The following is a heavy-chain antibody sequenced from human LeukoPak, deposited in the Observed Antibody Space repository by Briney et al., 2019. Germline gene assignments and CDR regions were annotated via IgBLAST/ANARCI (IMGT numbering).Heavy chain of an antibody. CDR2: IWYDGSNK. CDR1: GFTFSSYG. Sequence: PGGSLRLSCAASGFTFSSYGMHWVRQAPGKGLEWVAVIWYDGSNKYYADSVKGRFTISRDNSKNTLYLKMNSLRAEDTAVFYCARDGAAVRSSGWFTNPLAPNFGYWGQGTLVTVSS. J-gene: IGHJ4*02. V-gene: IGHV3-33*01. CDR3: ARDGAAVRSSGWFTNPLAPNFGY. D-gene: IGHD6-19*01.